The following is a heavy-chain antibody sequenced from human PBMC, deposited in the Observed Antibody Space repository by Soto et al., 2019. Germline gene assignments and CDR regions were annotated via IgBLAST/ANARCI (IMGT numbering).Heavy chain of an antibody. J-gene: IGHJ6*02. CDR1: GGSISSYY. D-gene: IGHD3-10*01. V-gene: IGHV4-59*01. Sequence: PSETLSLTCTVSGGSISSYYWSWIRQPPGKGLEWIGYIYYSGSTNYNPSLKSRVTISVDTSKNQFSLKLSSVTAADTAVYYCARSITMVRGYYYYYGMDVWGQGTTVTVSS. CDR3: ARSITMVRGYYYYYGMDV. CDR2: IYYSGST.